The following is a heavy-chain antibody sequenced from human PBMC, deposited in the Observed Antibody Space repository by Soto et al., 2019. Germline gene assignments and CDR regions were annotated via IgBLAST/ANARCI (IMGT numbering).Heavy chain of an antibody. V-gene: IGHV4-39*01. J-gene: IGHJ4*02. CDR1: GGSISSSNYY. Sequence: QLQLQESGPGLVKPSETLSLTCTVSGGSISSSNYYWGWIRQPPGQGLEWIGSIYYSGSPSYYNPSLKSRVTISVDTSKNQFSLKLTSVTAADTAVYYCARPRFSGTYYGWGYWGQGTLVTVSS. CDR2: IYYSGSPS. D-gene: IGHD1-26*01. CDR3: ARPRFSGTYYGWGY.